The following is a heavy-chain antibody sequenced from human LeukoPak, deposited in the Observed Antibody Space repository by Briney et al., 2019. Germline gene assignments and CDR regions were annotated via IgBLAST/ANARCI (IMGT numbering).Heavy chain of an antibody. D-gene: IGHD1-26*01. CDR1: GFTFSSSG. CDR3: TTTVSGNYYRDY. CDR2: IRYDGSNK. V-gene: IGHV3-30*02. J-gene: IGHJ4*02. Sequence: GGSLRLSCAASGFTFSSSGMHWVRQAPGKGLEWVAFIRYDGSNKYYADSVKGRFTISRDNSKNTLYLQMNSLKTEDTAVYYCTTTVSGNYYRDYWGQGILVTVSS.